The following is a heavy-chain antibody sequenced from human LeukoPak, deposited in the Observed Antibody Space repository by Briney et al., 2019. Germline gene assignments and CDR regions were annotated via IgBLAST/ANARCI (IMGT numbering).Heavy chain of an antibody. CDR2: IIPIFGTA. CDR1: GGTFSSYA. Sequence: SVKVSCKAPGGTFSSYAISWVRQAPGQGLEWMGGIIPIFGTANYAQKFQGRVTITADESTSTAYMELSSLRSEDTAVYYCARGLNGGKGYYFDYWGQGTLVTVSS. D-gene: IGHD4-23*01. V-gene: IGHV1-69*13. J-gene: IGHJ4*02. CDR3: ARGLNGGKGYYFDY.